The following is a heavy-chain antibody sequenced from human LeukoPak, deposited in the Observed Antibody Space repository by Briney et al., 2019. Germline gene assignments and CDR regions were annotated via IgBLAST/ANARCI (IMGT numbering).Heavy chain of an antibody. V-gene: IGHV4-59*08. CDR3: ARHRGVGALT. J-gene: IGHJ5*02. Sequence: SETPSLTCTVSGGSISSYYWNWLRQPPGKGLEWIGNIYYSGSTNYNPSLKSRVTISVDMSKNQFSLRLSSVTAADTAVYYCARHRGVGALTWGQGTLVTVSS. CDR1: GGSISSYY. D-gene: IGHD3-10*01. CDR2: IYYSGST.